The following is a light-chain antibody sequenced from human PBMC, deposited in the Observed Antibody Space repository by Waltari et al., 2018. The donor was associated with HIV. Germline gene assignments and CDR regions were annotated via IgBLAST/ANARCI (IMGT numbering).Light chain of an antibody. Sequence: QLILPQSPSPSASLVAAVKLTCILSSGHSHYAIAWPQHQPEKGPRFLMKLNSDGSHSKGDGIPDRFSGSSSGAERYLTISSLQSEDEADYYCQTWDTGPWVFGGGTKLTVL. CDR3: QTWDTGPWV. J-gene: IGLJ3*02. CDR2: LNSDGSH. V-gene: IGLV4-69*02. CDR1: SGHSHYA.